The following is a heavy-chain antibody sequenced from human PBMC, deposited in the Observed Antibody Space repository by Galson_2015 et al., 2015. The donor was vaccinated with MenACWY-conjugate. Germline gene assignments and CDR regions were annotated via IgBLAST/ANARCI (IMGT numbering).Heavy chain of an antibody. J-gene: IGHJ3*02. CDR2: IYYTGNT. CDR1: GGSITSYY. CDR3: ARTYDSSGYYYYAFDI. V-gene: IGHV4-59*01. Sequence: SETLSLTCTVSGGSITSYYWAWIRQPPGKGLEWIGHIYYTGNTKYNPSLKSRVTISVDTSKTQFSLKLSSVTAADTAVYYCARTYDSSGYYYYAFDIWGQGTMVTVSS. D-gene: IGHD3-22*01.